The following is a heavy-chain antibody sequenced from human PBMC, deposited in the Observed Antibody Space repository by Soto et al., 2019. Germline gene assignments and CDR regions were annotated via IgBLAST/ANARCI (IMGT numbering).Heavy chain of an antibody. D-gene: IGHD2-2*01. J-gene: IGHJ6*03. V-gene: IGHV4-59*08. CDR3: ARQAGMQYQLLVPYYYYYYMDV. CDR1: GGSISSYY. Sequence: SETLSLTCTVSGGSISSYYWSWIRQPPGKGLEWIGYIYYSGSTNYNPSLKSRVTISVDTSKNQFSLKLSPVTAADTAVYYCARQAGMQYQLLVPYYYYYYMDVWGKGTTVTVSS. CDR2: IYYSGST.